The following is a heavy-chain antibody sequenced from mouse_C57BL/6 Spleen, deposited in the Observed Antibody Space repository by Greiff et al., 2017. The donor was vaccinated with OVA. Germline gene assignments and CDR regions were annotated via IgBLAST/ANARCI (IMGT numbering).Heavy chain of an antibody. CDR2: IDPEDGET. J-gene: IGHJ1*03. CDR1: GFNIKDYY. V-gene: IGHV14-2*01. CDR3: ARDGYSHRGYFDV. Sequence: EVQLQQSGAELVKPGASVKLSCTASGFNIKDYYMHWVKQRTEQGLEWIGRIDPEDGETKYAPKFQGKATITADTSSNTAYLQLSSLTSKDTAVYYCARDGYSHRGYFDVWGTGTTVTVSS. D-gene: IGHD2-3*01.